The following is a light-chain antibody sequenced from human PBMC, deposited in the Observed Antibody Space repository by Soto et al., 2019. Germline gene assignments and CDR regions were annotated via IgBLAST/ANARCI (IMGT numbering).Light chain of an antibody. V-gene: IGLV2-14*03. CDR3: SSYTRSSTDV. CDR1: SSDVGGYNY. Sequence: QSALTQPASVSGSPGQSITISCTGTSSDVGGYNYVSWYQRHPGKAPKLMIYDVSSRPSGASNRFSGSKSGNTASLTISGLQAEDEADYYCSSYTRSSTDVFGTGTKVTVL. CDR2: DVS. J-gene: IGLJ1*01.